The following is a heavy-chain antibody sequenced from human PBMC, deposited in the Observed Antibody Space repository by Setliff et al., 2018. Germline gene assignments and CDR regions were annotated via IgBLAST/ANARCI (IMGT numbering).Heavy chain of an antibody. D-gene: IGHD3-9*01. CDR2: FYNSGNT. V-gene: IGHV4-31*03. J-gene: IGHJ3*02. CDR3: ARVKRYKGAFDI. Sequence: PSETLSLTCTVSGGSISIGTYYWSWIRQHPGKGLEWIGYFYNSGNTYYNPSLKSRFTISFETPKNQFSLRLSSVTAVDTAVYYCARVKRYKGAFDIWGQGTLVTVSS. CDR1: GGSISIGTYY.